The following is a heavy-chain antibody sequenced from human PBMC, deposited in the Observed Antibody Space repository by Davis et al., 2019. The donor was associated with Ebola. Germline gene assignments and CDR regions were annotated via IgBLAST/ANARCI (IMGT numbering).Heavy chain of an antibody. V-gene: IGHV3-23*01. D-gene: IGHD4-17*01. CDR2: ISGSGGST. CDR1: GFTFSSYA. J-gene: IGHJ2*01. Sequence: PGGSLRLSCAASGFTFSSYAMSWVRQAPGKGLEWVSAISGSGGSTYYADSVKGRFTISRDNSKNTLYLQMNSLRAEDTAVYYCAKDTSISGDYDSDRFDLWGRGTLVTVSS. CDR3: AKDTSISGDYDSDRFDL.